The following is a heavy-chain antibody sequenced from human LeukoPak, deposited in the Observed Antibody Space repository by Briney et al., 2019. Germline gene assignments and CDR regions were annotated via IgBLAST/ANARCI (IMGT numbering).Heavy chain of an antibody. Sequence: ASVKVSCKASGYTFTGYYMHWVRQAPGQGLEWMGWINPKSGGTNYAQKFQGRVTMTRDTSISTAYMELSRLRSDDTAVYYCARDPLMTTVTTSYYYYYMDVWGKGTTVTVSS. CDR3: ARDPLMTTVTTSYYYYYMDV. CDR1: GYTFTGYY. V-gene: IGHV1-2*02. J-gene: IGHJ6*03. CDR2: INPKSGGT. D-gene: IGHD4-11*01.